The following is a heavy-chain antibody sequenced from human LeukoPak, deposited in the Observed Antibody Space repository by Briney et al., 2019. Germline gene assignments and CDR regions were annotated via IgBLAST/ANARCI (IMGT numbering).Heavy chain of an antibody. CDR3: AVGGSSSWSPGSYGGYFDY. V-gene: IGHV1-18*01. J-gene: IGHJ4*02. Sequence: GASVKVSCKASGYTFTSYGISWVRQAPGQGLEWMGWISAYNGNTNYAQKLQGRVTMTTDTSTSTAYMELRSLRSDDTAVYYCAVGGSSSWSPGSYGGYFDYWGQGTLVTVSS. D-gene: IGHD6-13*01. CDR1: GYTFTSYG. CDR2: ISAYNGNT.